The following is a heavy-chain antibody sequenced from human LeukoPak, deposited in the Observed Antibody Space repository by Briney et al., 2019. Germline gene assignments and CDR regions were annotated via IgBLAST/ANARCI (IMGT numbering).Heavy chain of an antibody. Sequence: PSETLSLTCTVSGGSISSGDYYWSWIRQPPGKGLEWIGYIYYSGSTYYNPSLKSRVTISVDTSKNQFSLKLSSVTAADTAVYYCARTRYSSSYHAFDNWGQGTLVTVSS. D-gene: IGHD3-3*01. CDR3: ARTRYSSSYHAFDN. V-gene: IGHV4-30-4*01. J-gene: IGHJ4*02. CDR1: GGSISSGDYY. CDR2: IYYSGST.